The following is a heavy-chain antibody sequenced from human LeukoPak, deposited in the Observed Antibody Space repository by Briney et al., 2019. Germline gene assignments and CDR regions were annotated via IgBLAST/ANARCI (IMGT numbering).Heavy chain of an antibody. CDR3: ARAEVTAIFDC. D-gene: IGHD2-21*02. Sequence: GGSLRLSCAASGFTVSSYYMSRVRQAPGKGLEWVSIIYSGGSTYYADSVKGRFTISRDSSQNTLYLQMNSLRAEDTAVYYRARAEVTAIFDCWGQGTLVTVSS. CDR2: IYSGGST. V-gene: IGHV3-66*02. J-gene: IGHJ4*02. CDR1: GFTVSSYY.